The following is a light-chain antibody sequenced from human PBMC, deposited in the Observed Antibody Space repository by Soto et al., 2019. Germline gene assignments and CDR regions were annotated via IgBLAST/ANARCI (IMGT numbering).Light chain of an antibody. CDR3: QQYGSSSWT. V-gene: IGKV3-20*01. CDR1: QSVSSSY. CDR2: AAS. J-gene: IGKJ1*01. Sequence: EIVLTQSPGTLSSSPGERATLSCRASQSVSSSYLAWYRQKPGQAPMLLIYAASSRATGIPDRFSGSGSGTDFTLTISRLEPEDFAVYYCQQYGSSSWTFGQGTKVEFK.